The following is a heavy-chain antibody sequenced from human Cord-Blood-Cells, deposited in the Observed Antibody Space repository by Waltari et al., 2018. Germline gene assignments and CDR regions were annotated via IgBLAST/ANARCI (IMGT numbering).Heavy chain of an antibody. Sequence: QVQLVQSGAEVKKPGASVKVSCKASGYTFTGYYMHWVRQAPGQGLEGMGGINPYSGGTNYAQKFQGRVTMTRDTSISTAYMELSRLRSDDTAVYYCARDPTGDPLGWDYWGQGTLVTVSS. D-gene: IGHD7-27*01. V-gene: IGHV1-2*02. CDR2: INPYSGGT. J-gene: IGHJ4*02. CDR3: ARDPTGDPLGWDY. CDR1: GYTFTGYY.